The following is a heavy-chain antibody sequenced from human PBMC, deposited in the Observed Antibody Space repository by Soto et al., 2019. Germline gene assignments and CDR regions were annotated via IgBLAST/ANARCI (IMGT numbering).Heavy chain of an antibody. CDR3: AREGSYSAYNFAHGIQLWSFDF. V-gene: IGHV4-4*07. CDR2: IFSSGST. J-gene: IGHJ4*02. Sequence: SETLSLTCTVSGGSINTFYWSWVRQPAGKGLEWIGRIFSSGSTSFNPSLEGRVAMSVDTSKNHFSLNLSSVTAADMAVYYCAREGSYSAYNFAHGIQLWSFDFWGQGALVTVSS. D-gene: IGHD5-12*01. CDR1: GGSINTFY.